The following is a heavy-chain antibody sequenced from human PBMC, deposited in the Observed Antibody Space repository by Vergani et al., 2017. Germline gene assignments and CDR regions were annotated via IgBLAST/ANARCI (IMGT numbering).Heavy chain of an antibody. CDR2: IKSDGRT. V-gene: IGHV3-66*02. CDR3: ARDRVDIVXTTTYYYYYYGMDV. J-gene: IGHJ6*02. CDR1: GFRVTTYY. D-gene: IGHD5-12*01. Sequence: VELLESGGGLAQPGGSLGVSCSASGFRVTTYYMSWVRQAPGKGLEWVSVIKSDGRTSYAESVRGRFTISRDTSRNAVYLQMNSLRAEDTAVYYCARDRVDIVXTTTYYYYYYGMDVWGQGTTVTVSS.